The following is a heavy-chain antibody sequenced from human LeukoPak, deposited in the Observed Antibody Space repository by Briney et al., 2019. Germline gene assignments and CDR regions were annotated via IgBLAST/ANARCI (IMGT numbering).Heavy chain of an antibody. Sequence: GGSLRLSCAASGFTFSSYGMHWVRQAPGRGLEWVAFIQYDGSNKYYADSVKGRFTISRDNSKNKLYLQMNSLRVEDTAVYYCAKDLSLSSSSPDYWGQGTLVTVSS. CDR1: GFTFSSYG. CDR3: AKDLSLSSSSPDY. V-gene: IGHV3-30*02. J-gene: IGHJ4*02. D-gene: IGHD6-6*01. CDR2: IQYDGSNK.